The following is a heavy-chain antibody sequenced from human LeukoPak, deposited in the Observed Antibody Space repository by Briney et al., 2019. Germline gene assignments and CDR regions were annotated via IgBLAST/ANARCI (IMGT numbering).Heavy chain of an antibody. Sequence: GGSLRLSCAASGFTFSSYAMHWGRQAPGKGLEYVSAISSNGGRTYYANSVKGRFTISRDNSKNTLYLQMGSLRAEDMAVYYCARDERITMVRGVPLGYYGMDVWGQGTTVTVSS. CDR1: GFTFSSYA. CDR2: ISSNGGRT. J-gene: IGHJ6*02. V-gene: IGHV3-64*01. D-gene: IGHD3-10*01. CDR3: ARDERITMVRGVPLGYYGMDV.